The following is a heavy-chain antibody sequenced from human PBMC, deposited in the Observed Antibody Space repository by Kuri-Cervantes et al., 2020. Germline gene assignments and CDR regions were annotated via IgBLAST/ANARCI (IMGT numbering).Heavy chain of an antibody. D-gene: IGHD2-2*01. CDR2: IYYSGST. CDR3: ARETFVVVPAAILSNWYFDL. J-gene: IGHJ2*01. V-gene: IGHV4-61*08. Sequence: SETLSLTCTASGGSTSSAGYYWSWIRQPPGKGLEWIVYIYYSGSTNYSPSLKSRVTISVDTSKNQFSLKLSSVTAADTAVYYCARETFVVVPAAILSNWYFDLWGRGTLATVSS. CDR1: GGSTSSAGYY.